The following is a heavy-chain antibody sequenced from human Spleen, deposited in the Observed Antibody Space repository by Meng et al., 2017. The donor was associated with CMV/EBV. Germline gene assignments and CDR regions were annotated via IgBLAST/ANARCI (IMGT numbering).Heavy chain of an antibody. V-gene: IGHV3-21*01. CDR3: AREQFSGDRDYYYAMDV. CDR1: GFPFSSYS. CDR2: ISSSGTYV. D-gene: IGHD1-26*01. J-gene: IGHJ6*02. Sequence: GESLKISCAASGFPFSSYSMNWVRQAPGKGLEWVSSISSSGTYVNYADSVKGRFTISRDNAKKSLSLQINSLRAEDTAMYYCAREQFSGDRDYYYAMDVWGQGTTVTVSS.